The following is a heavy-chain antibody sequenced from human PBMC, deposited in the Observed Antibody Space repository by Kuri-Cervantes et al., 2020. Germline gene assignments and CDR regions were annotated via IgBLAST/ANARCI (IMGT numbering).Heavy chain of an antibody. V-gene: IGHV3-7*03. CDR2: TNEDGSEK. D-gene: IGHD2-15*01. Sequence: GESLKISCEASEFTFSGYWMTWVRQAPGKGLEWVADTNEDGSEKYYVDSVKGRFAISRDNSKNTLHLQMNSLRVGDTAVYYCANAICSGGNCFPRYGVDVWGQGTTVTVSS. J-gene: IGHJ6*02. CDR1: EFTFSGYW. CDR3: ANAICSGGNCFPRYGVDV.